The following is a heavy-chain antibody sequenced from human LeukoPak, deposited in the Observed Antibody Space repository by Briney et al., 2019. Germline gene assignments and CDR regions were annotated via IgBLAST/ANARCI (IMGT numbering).Heavy chain of an antibody. CDR3: AKDNWGSGWFDP. CDR1: GFTFNSYA. J-gene: IGHJ5*02. Sequence: GGSLTLSCAASGFTFNSYAMNWVRQAPGKGLEWVSAISGSGGSTYYADSVKGRFTISRDNSKNTLYLQMNSLRAEDTAVYYCAKDNWGSGWFDPWGQGTLVTVSS. V-gene: IGHV3-23*01. D-gene: IGHD7-27*01. CDR2: ISGSGGST.